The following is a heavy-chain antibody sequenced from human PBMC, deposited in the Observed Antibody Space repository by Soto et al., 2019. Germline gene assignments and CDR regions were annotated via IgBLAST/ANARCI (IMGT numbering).Heavy chain of an antibody. CDR1: GFPFSNYW. V-gene: IGHV3-74*01. CDR2: INSDGSTT. Sequence: PGGSLRLSCAATGFPFSNYWMHWVRPAPGKGPAWVSRINSDGSTTNYADSVKGRFTISRDNAKNTLYLQMSSLRAEDTAAYYCARGNYYSMDVWGQGTTVTVSS. CDR3: ARGNYYSMDV. J-gene: IGHJ6*02.